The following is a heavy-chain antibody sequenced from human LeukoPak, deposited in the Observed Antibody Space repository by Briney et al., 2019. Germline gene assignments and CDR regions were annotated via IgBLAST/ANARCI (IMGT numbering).Heavy chain of an antibody. Sequence: ASVKVSCKASGGTFSSYAISWVRQAPGQGLEWMGGIIPIFGTANYAQRFQGRVTITADKSTSTAYMELSSLRSEDTAVYYCARDDYGDYGSWGQGTLVTVSS. CDR2: IIPIFGTA. J-gene: IGHJ5*02. D-gene: IGHD4-17*01. CDR1: GGTFSSYA. V-gene: IGHV1-69*06. CDR3: ARDDYGDYGS.